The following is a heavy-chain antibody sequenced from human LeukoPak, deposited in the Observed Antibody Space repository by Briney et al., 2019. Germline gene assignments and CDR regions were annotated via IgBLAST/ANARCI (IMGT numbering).Heavy chain of an antibody. Sequence: SETLSLTCTVSGGSINSYYWSWIRQPPGKGLEWIGYIYYSGSTNYNPSFKSRVTISVDTSKNQFSLKLSSVTAADTAVYYCARGYCSSTSCYFNAFDIWGQGTMVTVSS. J-gene: IGHJ3*02. CDR3: ARGYCSSTSCYFNAFDI. CDR2: IYYSGST. D-gene: IGHD2-2*01. V-gene: IGHV4-59*01. CDR1: GGSINSYY.